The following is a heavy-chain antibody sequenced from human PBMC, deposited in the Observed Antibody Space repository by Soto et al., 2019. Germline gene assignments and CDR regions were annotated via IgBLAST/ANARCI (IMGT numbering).Heavy chain of an antibody. Sequence: ASVKVSCKASGYTFTGHYLHWVRQAPGPGQEWTGEIGPASGDTRYAQKLQGRVTMAKDTSITTVYMKLNNLSPDDTAVYYCGRGRSGQLVVFYWGQGTPVTVSS. CDR3: GRGRSGQLVVFY. CDR2: IGPASGDT. J-gene: IGHJ4*02. D-gene: IGHD3-10*01. CDR1: GYTFTGHY. V-gene: IGHV1-2*02.